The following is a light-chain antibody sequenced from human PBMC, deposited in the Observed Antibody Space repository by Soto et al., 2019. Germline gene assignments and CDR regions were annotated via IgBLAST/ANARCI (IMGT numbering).Light chain of an antibody. CDR3: SSYTSSSTRV. CDR1: SSDVGGYNY. J-gene: IGLJ2*01. CDR2: DVS. Sequence: ALTQPASVSGSPGQSITISCIGTSSDVGGYNYVSWYQQHPGKAPKLMIYDVSNRPSGVSNRFSGSKSGNTASLTISGLQPEDEADYYCSSYTSSSTRVFGGGTQLIVL. V-gene: IGLV2-14*01.